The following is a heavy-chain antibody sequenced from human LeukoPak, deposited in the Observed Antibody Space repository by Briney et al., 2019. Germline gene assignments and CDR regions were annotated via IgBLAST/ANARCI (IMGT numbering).Heavy chain of an antibody. J-gene: IGHJ3*01. Sequence: SQTLSLTCTVSAGSISSGDYYWSWIRQPPGKGLEWIGYIYYSGSTFYNPSLESRITISVDTSKNQFSLNLNSVTAADTAVYYCARGSAMTTGAFDVWGQGTMVTVSS. CDR3: ARGSAMTTGAFDV. V-gene: IGHV4-30-4*01. CDR2: IYYSGST. CDR1: AGSISSGDYY. D-gene: IGHD4-17*01.